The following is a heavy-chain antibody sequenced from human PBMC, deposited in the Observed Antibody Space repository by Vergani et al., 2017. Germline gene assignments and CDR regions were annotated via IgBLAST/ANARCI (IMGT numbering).Heavy chain of an antibody. CDR3: ARVNTETNGHLDYYYYRDV. Sequence: QVQLQQWGGGLLKPSETLSLTCVVNGGSFTSYHWTWIRQSPGEELEWVGDIDHTGRPDYNPSLKSRLTMSVDKSRNRFSLTLNSVTATDTAIYFCARVNTETNGHLDYYYYRDVWGQGTAVTVS. J-gene: IGHJ6*03. D-gene: IGHD4-11*01. CDR1: GGSFTSYH. V-gene: IGHV4-34*01. CDR2: IDHTGRP.